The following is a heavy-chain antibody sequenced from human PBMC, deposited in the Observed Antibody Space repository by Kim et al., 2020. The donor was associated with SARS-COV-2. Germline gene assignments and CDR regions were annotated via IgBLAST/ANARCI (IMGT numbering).Heavy chain of an antibody. Sequence: GGSLRLSCAASGFSLSSYWMSWVRQAPGKGLEWVANIKPDGSDKYYVDSVKGRFTISRDNTKNSLYLQVNSLRAEDTAVYYCARGRYNRGWFPDYFDFWG. J-gene: IGHJ4*01. CDR2: IKPDGSDK. CDR3: ARGRYNRGWFPDYFDF. D-gene: IGHD6-19*01. V-gene: IGHV3-7*05. CDR1: GFSLSSYW.